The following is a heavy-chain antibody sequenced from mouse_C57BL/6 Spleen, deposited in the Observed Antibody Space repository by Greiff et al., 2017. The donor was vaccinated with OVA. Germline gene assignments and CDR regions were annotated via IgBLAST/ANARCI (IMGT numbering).Heavy chain of an antibody. D-gene: IGHD1-1*01. J-gene: IGHJ2*01. CDR3: ARRGLITTDYFDY. Sequence: VQLQQSGPELVKPGASVKISCKASGYSFTGYYMNWVKQSPEKSLEWIGEINPSTGGTTYNQKFKAKATLTVDKSSSTAYLQLKSLTSEDSAVYYCARRGLITTDYFDYWGQGTTLTVSS. CDR2: INPSTGGT. CDR1: GYSFTGYY. V-gene: IGHV1-42*01.